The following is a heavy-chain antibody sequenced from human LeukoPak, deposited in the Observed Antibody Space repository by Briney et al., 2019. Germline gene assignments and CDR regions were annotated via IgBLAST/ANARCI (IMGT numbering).Heavy chain of an antibody. D-gene: IGHD3-22*01. Sequence: SETLSLTCAVSGGSISSGSYSWNWIRQPPGKGLEWIGYLYYSGSTYYNPSLESRVLISVDTSKNQFSLKLSSVTAADTAVYYCARVSGITMIVVLQSDAFDIWGQGTMVTVSS. J-gene: IGHJ3*02. CDR1: GGSISSGSYS. CDR2: LYYSGST. V-gene: IGHV4-30-4*07. CDR3: ARVSGITMIVVLQSDAFDI.